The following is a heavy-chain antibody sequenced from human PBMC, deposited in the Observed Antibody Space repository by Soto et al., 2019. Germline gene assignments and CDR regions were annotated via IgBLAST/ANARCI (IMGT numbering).Heavy chain of an antibody. J-gene: IGHJ3*02. D-gene: IGHD2-21*02. V-gene: IGHV3-23*01. CDR1: GFTFINYG. Sequence: EVQLLESGGGLVQPGGSLRLSCAASGFTFINYGMTWVRQAPGKGLEWVSTISGGGDGTYYADSVKGRFTISRDTSRNTVYLQMMSLRAVDTAVYYCAKKGLRSLGTYCNSGDCQYAFDIWAQGTMVTVSS. CDR2: ISGGGDGT. CDR3: AKKGLRSLGTYCNSGDCQYAFDI.